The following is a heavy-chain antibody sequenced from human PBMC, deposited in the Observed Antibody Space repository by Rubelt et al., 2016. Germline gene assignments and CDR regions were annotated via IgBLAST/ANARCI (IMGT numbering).Heavy chain of an antibody. CDR2: INHSGST. J-gene: IGHJ4*02. V-gene: IGHV4-34*01. Sequence: QVQLQQWGAGLLKPSETLSLTCAVYGGSFSGYYWSWIRQPPGKGLEWIGEINHSGSTNYNPSLKGGVTREVETTKNQVSLKLRAVTAADTAVYYWARGGRIAARLFDYWGQGTLVTVSS. D-gene: IGHD6-6*01. CDR1: GGSFSGYY. CDR3: ARGGRIAARLFDY.